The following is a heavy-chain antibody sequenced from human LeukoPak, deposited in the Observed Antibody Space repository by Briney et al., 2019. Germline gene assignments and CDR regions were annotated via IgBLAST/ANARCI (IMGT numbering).Heavy chain of an antibody. D-gene: IGHD3-16*01. CDR3: SIGGGYFQH. J-gene: IGHJ1*01. CDR1: GFTFSSYA. CDR2: ISYDGSNK. Sequence: GRSLRLSCAASGFTFSSYAMHWVRQAPGKGLEWVAVISYDGSNKYYADSVKGRFTISRDNAKNSLYLQMNSLRDEDTAVYYCSIGGGYFQHWGQGTLVIVSS. V-gene: IGHV3-30-3*01.